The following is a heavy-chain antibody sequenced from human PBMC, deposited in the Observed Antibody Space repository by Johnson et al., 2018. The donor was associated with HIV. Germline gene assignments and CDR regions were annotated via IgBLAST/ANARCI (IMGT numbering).Heavy chain of an antibody. J-gene: IGHJ3*02. CDR3: ARYSGSYHGLDI. Sequence: VQLVESGGGLVRPGGSLRLSCVASGFAVSGYYMSWVRQAPGKGLEWVANIKQDGSEKYYVDSVKGRFTISRDNAKNSLYLQMNSLRAEDTAMYYCARYSGSYHGLDIWGQGTMVTVSS. CDR1: GFAVSGYY. D-gene: IGHD1-26*01. CDR2: IKQDGSEK. V-gene: IGHV3-7*03.